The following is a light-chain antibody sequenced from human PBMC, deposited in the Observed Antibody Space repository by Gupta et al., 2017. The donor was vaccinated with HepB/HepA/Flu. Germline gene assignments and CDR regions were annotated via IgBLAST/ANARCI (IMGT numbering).Light chain of an antibody. CDR2: GNI. J-gene: IGLJ2*01. CDR3: QSYDSGLSALV. V-gene: IGLV1-40*01. Sequence: QSVLTQPPSVSGAPGQRVTISCPGSSSNIGAGYDIHWYQQLPGTAPKLLIYGNINRPSGVPDRFSGSKSGTSASLAITGLQADDEANYYCQSYDSGLSALVFGGGTKLTVL. CDR1: SSNIGAGYD.